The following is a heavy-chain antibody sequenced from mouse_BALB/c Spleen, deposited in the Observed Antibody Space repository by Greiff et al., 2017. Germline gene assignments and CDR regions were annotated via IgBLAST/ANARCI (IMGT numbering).Heavy chain of an antibody. CDR1: GFSLTSYG. Sequence: VKLMESGPGLVQPSQSLSITCTVSGFSLTSYGVHWVRQSPGKGLEWLGVIWSGGSTDYNAAFISRLSISKDNSKSQVFFKMNSLQANDTAIYYCARNYYGSRVLDYWGQGTSVTVSS. J-gene: IGHJ4*01. CDR3: ARNYYGSRVLDY. D-gene: IGHD1-1*01. V-gene: IGHV2-2*02. CDR2: IWSGGST.